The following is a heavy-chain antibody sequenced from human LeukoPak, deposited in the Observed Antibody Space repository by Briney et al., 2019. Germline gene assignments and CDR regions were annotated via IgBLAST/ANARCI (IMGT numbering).Heavy chain of an antibody. CDR2: IYYSGST. D-gene: IGHD3-9*01. CDR1: GGSISSGGYY. V-gene: IGHV4-31*03. J-gene: IGHJ4*02. Sequence: SQTLSLTCTVSGGSISSGGYYWSWIRQHPGKGLEWIGYIYYSGSTYCNPSLKSRVTISVDTSKNQLSLKLSSVTAADTAVYYCARASAYYDTLDYWGQGTLVTVSS. CDR3: ARASAYYDTLDY.